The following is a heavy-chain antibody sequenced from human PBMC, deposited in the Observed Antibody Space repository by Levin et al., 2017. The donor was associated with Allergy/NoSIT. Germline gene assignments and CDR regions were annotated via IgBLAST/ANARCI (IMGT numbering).Heavy chain of an antibody. V-gene: IGHV4-31*03. J-gene: IGHJ2*01. Sequence: SETLSLTCTVSGGSISSGGYYWSWIRQHPGKGLEWIGYIYYSGSTYYNPSLKSRVTISVDTSKNQFSLKLSSVTAADTAVYYCARSYYDILTGENYWYFDLWGRGTLVTVSS. D-gene: IGHD3-9*01. CDR1: GGSISSGGYY. CDR3: ARSYYDILTGENYWYFDL. CDR2: IYYSGST.